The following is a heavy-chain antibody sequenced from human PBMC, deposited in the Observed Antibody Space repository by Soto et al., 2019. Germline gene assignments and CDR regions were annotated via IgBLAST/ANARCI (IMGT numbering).Heavy chain of an antibody. D-gene: IGHD1-26*01. Sequence: QVQLQESGPGLVKPSETLSLTCTVSGGSITNSYLSWIRQPPGKGLEWIGYIYYSGSTNYNPSLKSRVTMSKATSQNQFSLKLTSVTAADTAVYYCARGRWFDPWGQGALVTVSS. CDR2: IYYSGST. J-gene: IGHJ5*02. CDR1: GGSITNSY. V-gene: IGHV4-59*08. CDR3: ARGRWFDP.